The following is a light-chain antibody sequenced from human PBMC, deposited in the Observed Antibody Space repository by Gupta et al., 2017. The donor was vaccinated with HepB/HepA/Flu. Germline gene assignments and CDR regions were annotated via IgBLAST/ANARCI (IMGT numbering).Light chain of an antibody. CDR3: CSYAGSYTLI. V-gene: IGLV2-11*01. J-gene: IGLJ2*01. Sequence: QSALTQPRSVSGAPGQSVTISCTGTSSDVAGYNYVSWYQKHPGNAPKLMIYDVIKRPSGVPDRFSGSRSGNTASLTISGLKAEDEADYYCCSYAGSYTLIFGGGTKLTVL. CDR1: SSDVAGYNY. CDR2: DVI.